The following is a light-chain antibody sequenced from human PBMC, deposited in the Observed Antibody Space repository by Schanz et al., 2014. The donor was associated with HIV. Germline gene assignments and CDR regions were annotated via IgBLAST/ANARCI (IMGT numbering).Light chain of an antibody. Sequence: QSVLTQPPSASGPPGQGVTISCSGNSSNIGSNYVYWYQHLPGTTPKLLIYRDDQRRSGVPDRFSGSKSGTSASLAISGLRSEDEADYYCAAWDDSLSGPVFGGGTKLTVL. V-gene: IGLV1-47*01. J-gene: IGLJ3*02. CDR3: AAWDDSLSGPV. CDR2: RDD. CDR1: SSNIGSNY.